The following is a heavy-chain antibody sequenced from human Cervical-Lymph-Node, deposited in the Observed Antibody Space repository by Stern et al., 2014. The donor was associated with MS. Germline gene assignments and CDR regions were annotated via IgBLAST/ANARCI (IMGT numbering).Heavy chain of an antibody. CDR1: RNTFRNYA. D-gene: IGHD3-10*01. V-gene: IGHV1-69*06. Sequence: QVQLVESGDEVKKPGSSVKVSCKASRNTFRNYALSWVRQAPEQRLEWMGGIIPGLGRTSYAQKFQGRITISADTFTNTMYMELSRLTSEDTAVYFCARDQGDYGSGGDYSWFDPWGQGTLVTVSS. J-gene: IGHJ5*02. CDR2: IIPGLGRT. CDR3: ARDQGDYGSGGDYSWFDP.